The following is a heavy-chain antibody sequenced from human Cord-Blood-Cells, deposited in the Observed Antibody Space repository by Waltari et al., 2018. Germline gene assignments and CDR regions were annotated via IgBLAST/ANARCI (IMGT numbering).Heavy chain of an antibody. CDR3: ASTTMVQGVIITDY. CDR2: INPNSGGT. Sequence: QVQLVQSGAEVKKPGASVKVSCKALGYTFTGYYMHWVRPAPGQGLEWMGRINPNSGGTNYAQKFQGRVTMTRDTSISTAYMELSRLRSDDTAVYYCASTTMVQGVIITDYWGQGTLVTVSS. V-gene: IGHV1-2*06. D-gene: IGHD3-10*01. CDR1: GYTFTGYY. J-gene: IGHJ4*02.